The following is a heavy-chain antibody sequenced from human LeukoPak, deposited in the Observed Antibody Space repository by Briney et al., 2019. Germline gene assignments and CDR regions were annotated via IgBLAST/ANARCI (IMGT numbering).Heavy chain of an antibody. V-gene: IGHV3-48*04. Sequence: GGSLRLSCAASGFTFSRYTMNWVRQAPGKGLEWVSYISSSGDTEYYADSVRGRFTISRDNAKNSLYLQMNSLRAEDTAVYYCARTNPSSSWYYFDYWGQGTLVTVSS. D-gene: IGHD6-13*01. CDR3: ARTNPSSSWYYFDY. CDR1: GFTFSRYT. J-gene: IGHJ4*02. CDR2: ISSSGDTE.